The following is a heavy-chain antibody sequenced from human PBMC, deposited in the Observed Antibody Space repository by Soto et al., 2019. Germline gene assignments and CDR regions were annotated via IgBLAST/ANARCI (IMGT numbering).Heavy chain of an antibody. CDR3: ARDQFDSYGPKGGLDY. D-gene: IGHD5-18*01. V-gene: IGHV1-2*04. Sequence: ASVKVSCKASGYTFTGYYMHWVRQAPGQGLEWMGWINPNSGGTNYAQKFQGWVTMTRDTSISTAYMELRSLRSDDTAVYYCARDQFDSYGPKGGLDYWGQGTLVTVSS. J-gene: IGHJ4*02. CDR1: GYTFTGYY. CDR2: INPNSGGT.